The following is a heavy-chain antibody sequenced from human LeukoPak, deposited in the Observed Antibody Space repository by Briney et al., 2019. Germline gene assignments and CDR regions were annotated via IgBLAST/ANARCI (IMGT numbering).Heavy chain of an antibody. CDR1: GYTFTSYA. CDR3: ARSATGTTADAFDI. Sequence: ASVKVSCKGSGYTFTSYAMNWVRQAPGQGLEWMGWISAYNGNTNYAQKLQGRVTMTTDTSTSTAYMELRSLRSDDTAVYYCARSATGTTADAFDIWGQGTMVTVSS. CDR2: ISAYNGNT. V-gene: IGHV1-18*01. D-gene: IGHD1/OR15-1a*01. J-gene: IGHJ3*02.